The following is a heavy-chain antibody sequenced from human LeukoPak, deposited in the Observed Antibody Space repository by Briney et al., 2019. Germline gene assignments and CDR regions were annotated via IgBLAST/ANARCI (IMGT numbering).Heavy chain of an antibody. CDR3: AREDGLLWFGEIKGAFDY. CDR1: GFTFSDYY. CDR2: ISSSGSTI. V-gene: IGHV3-11*04. D-gene: IGHD3-10*01. Sequence: GGSLRLSCAASGFTFSDYYMSWIRQAPGKGLEWVSYISSSGSTIYYADSVKGRFTISRDNAKNSLYLQMNSLRAEDTAVYYCAREDGLLWFGEIKGAFDYWGQGTLVTVSS. J-gene: IGHJ4*02.